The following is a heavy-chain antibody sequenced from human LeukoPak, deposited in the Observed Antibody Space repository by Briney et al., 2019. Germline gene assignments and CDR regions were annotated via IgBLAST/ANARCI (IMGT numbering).Heavy chain of an antibody. J-gene: IGHJ4*02. Sequence: VASVKVSFEASGYTFTDYYLHWVRQAPGHGLEWMGWINPKTGVTKYAQNFQGRVTMTRDTSISTAYMEVSRLRSDDTAVFYCARDLAMYSPDLDYWGQGTLVTVSS. V-gene: IGHV1-2*02. D-gene: IGHD1-26*01. CDR2: INPKTGVT. CDR1: GYTFTDYY. CDR3: ARDLAMYSPDLDY.